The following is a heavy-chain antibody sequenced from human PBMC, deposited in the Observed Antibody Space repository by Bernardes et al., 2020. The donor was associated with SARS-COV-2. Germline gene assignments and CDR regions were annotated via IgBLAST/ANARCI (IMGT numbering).Heavy chain of an antibody. V-gene: IGHV3-23*01. CDR3: AKVSGGWLEEIPQPTYYYGMDV. CDR1: GFTITSNA. CDR2: ISGSGFTT. D-gene: IGHD3-10*01. J-gene: IGHJ6*02. Sequence: GGSLRLSCAASGFTITSNAMAWVRQAPGKGLEWVSTISGSGFTTYYADSVKGRFSISRDNSKNTLYLQMNSLRAEDTAVFYCAKVSGGWLEEIPQPTYYYGMDVWGQGTTVTVSS.